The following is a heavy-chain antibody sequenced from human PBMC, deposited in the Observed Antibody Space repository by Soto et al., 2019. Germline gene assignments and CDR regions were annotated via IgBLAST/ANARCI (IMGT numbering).Heavy chain of an antibody. Sequence: PSQTLSLTCAISGDSVSSNSAAWNWIRQSPSRGLEWLGRTYYRSKWYNDYAVSVKSRITINPDTSKNQFSLQLNSVTPEDTAVYYCARDVGYYYDSSGKFDYWGQGTLVTVSS. CDR2: TYYRSKWYN. CDR3: ARDVGYYYDSSGKFDY. J-gene: IGHJ4*02. V-gene: IGHV6-1*01. CDR1: GDSVSSNSAA. D-gene: IGHD3-22*01.